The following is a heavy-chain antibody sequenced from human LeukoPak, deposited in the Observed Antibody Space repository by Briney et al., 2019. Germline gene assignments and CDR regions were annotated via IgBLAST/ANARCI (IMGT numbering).Heavy chain of an antibody. CDR2: IFYSGIT. Sequence: SETLSLTCTVSGGSMSSFYWSWIRQPPGKGLEWIGSIFYSGITTYHPSLKRRVTISIDTSKNQFSLKLSSVTAADTAVYYGARGAYYYDSSGYNWYFDLWGRGTLVTVSS. D-gene: IGHD3-22*01. CDR1: GGSMSSFY. CDR3: ARGAYYYDSSGYNWYFDL. J-gene: IGHJ2*01. V-gene: IGHV4-59*01.